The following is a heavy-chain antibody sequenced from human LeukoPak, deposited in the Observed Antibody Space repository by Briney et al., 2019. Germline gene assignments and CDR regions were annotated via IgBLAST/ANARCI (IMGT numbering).Heavy chain of an antibody. D-gene: IGHD3-22*01. CDR1: GGSVSSGSYY. V-gene: IGHV4-61*01. Sequence: SETLSLTCTVSGGSVSSGSYYWSWIRQPPGKGLEWIGYIYYSGSTYYNPSLKSRVTISVDTSKNQFSLKLSSVTAADTAVYYCARVGYYDSSGHAAVVDYWGQGTLVTVSS. J-gene: IGHJ4*02. CDR2: IYYSGST. CDR3: ARVGYYDSSGHAAVVDY.